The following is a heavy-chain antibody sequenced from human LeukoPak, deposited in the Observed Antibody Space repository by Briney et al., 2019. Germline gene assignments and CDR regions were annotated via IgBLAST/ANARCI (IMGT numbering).Heavy chain of an antibody. CDR2: INPSGGST. Sequence: ASVTVSCKASGYTFTSYYMHWVRHPPGQGLEWMGIINPSGGSTNYAHKFQGRVTITSDTSTSTDYMELSSLRSEAKAVYYCARDGHGGYYYDSSGSFDYWGQGTLVTVSS. CDR3: ARDGHGGYYYDSSGSFDY. CDR1: GYTFTSYY. D-gene: IGHD3-22*01. V-gene: IGHV1-46*01. J-gene: IGHJ4*02.